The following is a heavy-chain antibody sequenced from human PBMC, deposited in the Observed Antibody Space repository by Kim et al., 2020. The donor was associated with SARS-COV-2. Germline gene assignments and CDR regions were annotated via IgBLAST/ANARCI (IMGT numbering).Heavy chain of an antibody. CDR2: ISGNGDAI. Sequence: GGSLRLSCEASGFSFSDHYMNWIRQAPGKGLEWVSTISGNGDAIYYADSVTGRFTTSRDNAKKSLYLQMNRLRAEDTAVSYCVRDGGIATDFYYYGLDV. V-gene: IGHV3-11*01. J-gene: IGHJ6*01. CDR1: GFSFSDHY. D-gene: IGHD6-13*01. CDR3: VRDGGIATDFYYYGLDV.